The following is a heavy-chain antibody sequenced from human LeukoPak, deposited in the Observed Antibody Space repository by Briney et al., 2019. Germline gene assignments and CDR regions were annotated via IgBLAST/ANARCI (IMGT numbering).Heavy chain of an antibody. V-gene: IGHV1-18*01. CDR1: GYAFTSYG. CDR2: ISAYNGNT. J-gene: IGHJ4*02. D-gene: IGHD1-26*01. CDR3: ARDFYSGSYYDY. Sequence: GAAVKVSCKASGYAFTSYGISWVRQAPGQGLEWMGWISAYNGNTYYAQKLQGRVTMATDTSTSTAYMELRSLRSDDTAVYYCARDFYSGSYYDYWGQGTLVTVSS.